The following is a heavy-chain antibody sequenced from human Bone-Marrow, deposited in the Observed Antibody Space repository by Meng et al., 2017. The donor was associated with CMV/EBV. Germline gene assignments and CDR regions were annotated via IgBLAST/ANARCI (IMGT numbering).Heavy chain of an antibody. J-gene: IGHJ4*02. V-gene: IGHV3-11*04. CDR3: ARVREWELSNSPFDY. CDR2: ISSSSSTI. Sequence: GESLKISCAASGFTFSDYYMSWIRQAPGKGLEWVSYISSSSSTIYYADSVKGRFTISRDNAKNSLYLQMNSLRAEDTAVYYCARVREWELSNSPFDYWGQGTLVTVSS. D-gene: IGHD1-26*01. CDR1: GFTFSDYY.